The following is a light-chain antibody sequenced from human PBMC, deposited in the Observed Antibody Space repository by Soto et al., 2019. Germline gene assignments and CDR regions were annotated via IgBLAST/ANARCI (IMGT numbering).Light chain of an antibody. Sequence: EIVMTQSPATLSVSPGERATLSCRASQSVRSRLAWYQQKPGQAPRLLIYDASTRATGVPARFSGSGSGTELTLTINSLQSEDFAIYYCQQYDDWLRTFGLGTKVDIK. V-gene: IGKV3D-15*01. CDR3: QQYDDWLRT. J-gene: IGKJ1*01. CDR2: DAS. CDR1: QSVRSR.